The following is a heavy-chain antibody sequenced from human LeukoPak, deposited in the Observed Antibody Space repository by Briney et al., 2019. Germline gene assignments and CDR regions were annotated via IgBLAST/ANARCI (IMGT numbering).Heavy chain of an antibody. J-gene: IGHJ2*01. Sequence: PGGSLRLSCAASGFTFSDYAMHWVRQAPGKELEYVSAISSNGGSIHYANSVKGRFTISRDNSKNTLYLQMDSLRAEDMAVYYCARDTCGCGSGWHLYWSFALWGRGTLVTVSS. D-gene: IGHD6-19*01. CDR3: ARDTCGCGSGWHLYWSFAL. CDR1: GFTFSDYA. CDR2: ISSNGGSI. V-gene: IGHV3-64*01.